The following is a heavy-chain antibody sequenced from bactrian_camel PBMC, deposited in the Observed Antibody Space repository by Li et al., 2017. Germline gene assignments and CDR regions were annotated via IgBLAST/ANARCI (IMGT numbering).Heavy chain of an antibody. CDR2: IFPSTSRT. CDR3: AATPRWKGFIGGGWLAPREYDY. Sequence: DVQLVESGGGSVQTGGSLRLSCLAVVYGMSRRCMGWFRQTPGKRREGVASIFPSTSRTYYADSVKGRFIISQDNSKNTVYLQMNSLTPEDTAMYYCAATPRWKGFIGGGWLAPREYDYWGQGTQVTVS. CDR1: VYGMSRRC. J-gene: IGHJ4*01. D-gene: IGHD7*01. V-gene: IGHV3S40*01.